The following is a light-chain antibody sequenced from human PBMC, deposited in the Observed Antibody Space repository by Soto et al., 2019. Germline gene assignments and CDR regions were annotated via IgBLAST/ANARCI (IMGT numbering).Light chain of an antibody. Sequence: QSALTQTHSASGSHGQSVTISCPGTSSDVGGYNYVSWYQQHPGKAPKHIISEVSKRPSGVPSRFSGSGSGTEFTLTIRSLQPDDSATYYCQQYNTFSPTFGQGTK. CDR1: SSDVGGYNY. CDR2: EVS. CDR3: QQYNTFSPT. V-gene: IGLV2-8*01. J-gene: IGLJ3*02.